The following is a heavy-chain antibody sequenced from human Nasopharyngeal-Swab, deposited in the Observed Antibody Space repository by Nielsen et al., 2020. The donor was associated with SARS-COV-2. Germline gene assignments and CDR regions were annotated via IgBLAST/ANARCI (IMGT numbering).Heavy chain of an antibody. CDR1: GFTFDDYA. J-gene: IGHJ1*01. CDR3: ARGGSSGWYEGLEYFQH. Sequence: GESLKISCAASGFTFDDYAMHWVRQAPGKGLVWVSRINSDGSSTSYADSVKGRFTISRDNAKNTLYLQMNSLRAEDTAVYYCARGGSSGWYEGLEYFQHWGQGTLVTVSS. D-gene: IGHD6-19*01. V-gene: IGHV3-74*01. CDR2: INSDGSST.